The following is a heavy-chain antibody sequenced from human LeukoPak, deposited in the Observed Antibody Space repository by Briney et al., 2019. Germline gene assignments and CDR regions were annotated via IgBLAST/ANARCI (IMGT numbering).Heavy chain of an antibody. Sequence: GGSLRLSCAASGFTFSSYGMHWVRQAPGKGPEWVAFIRYDGSNKYYADSVRGRFTISRDNSKNTLYLQMNSLRAEDTAVYYCARDRPIWDWGQGTLVTVSS. CDR1: GFTFSSYG. D-gene: IGHD3-16*01. V-gene: IGHV3-30*02. CDR3: ARDRPIWD. J-gene: IGHJ4*02. CDR2: IRYDGSNK.